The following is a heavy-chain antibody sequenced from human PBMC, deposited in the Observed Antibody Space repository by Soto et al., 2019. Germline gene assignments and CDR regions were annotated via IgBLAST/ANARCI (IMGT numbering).Heavy chain of an antibody. CDR3: ARAWDVAGYYYYYGMDV. CDR1: GFTFSSYS. CDR2: ISSSSSYI. Sequence: EVQLVESGGGLVKPGGSLRLSCAASGFTFSSYSMNWVRQAPGKGLEWVSSISSSSSYIYYADSVKGRFTISRDNAKNSLFLQMNSLLAEDTAVYYCARAWDVAGYYYYYGMDVWGQGTTVTVSS. D-gene: IGHD6-19*01. J-gene: IGHJ6*02. V-gene: IGHV3-21*01.